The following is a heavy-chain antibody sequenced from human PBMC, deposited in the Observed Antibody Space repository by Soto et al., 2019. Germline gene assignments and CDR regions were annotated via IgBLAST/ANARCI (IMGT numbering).Heavy chain of an antibody. CDR2: ISSSSSYI. D-gene: IGHD5-12*01. CDR1: GFTFSSYS. Sequence: GGSLRLSCAASGFTFSSYSTNWVRQAPGKGLEWVSSISSSSSYIYYADSVKGRFTISRDNAKNSLYLQMNSLRAEDTAVYYCARDKNSGYDSFDYWGQGTLVTVS. CDR3: ARDKNSGYDSFDY. V-gene: IGHV3-21*01. J-gene: IGHJ4*02.